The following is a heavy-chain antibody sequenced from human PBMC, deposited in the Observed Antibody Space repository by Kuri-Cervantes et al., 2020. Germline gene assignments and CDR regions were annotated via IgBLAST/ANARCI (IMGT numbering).Heavy chain of an antibody. CDR3: AREGVVIYAFDI. D-gene: IGHD2-21*01. Sequence: ASVKVSCKASGYTFTSYDINWVRQAPGQGLEWMGWIHPNSGGTNYAQNFKGRVTMTTDTSISTAYMELSRLRSGDTAVYYCAREGVVIYAFDIWGQGTMVTVSS. V-gene: IGHV1-2*02. CDR2: IHPNSGGT. CDR1: GYTFTSYD. J-gene: IGHJ3*02.